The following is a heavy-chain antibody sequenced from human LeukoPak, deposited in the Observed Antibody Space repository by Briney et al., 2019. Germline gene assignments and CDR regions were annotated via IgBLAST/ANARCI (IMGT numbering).Heavy chain of an antibody. CDR2: IYYSGTT. Sequence: PSESLSLTCTVSGGSMSSYYWSWIRQPPGKGLEWIGYIYYSGTTNYNPSLKSRVTISVDTSQNQFSLKLRSVTAADTVVYYCARDQRSASCYDFWGQGTLVTVSS. CDR3: ARDQRSASCYDF. CDR1: GGSMSSYY. V-gene: IGHV4-59*01. J-gene: IGHJ4*02. D-gene: IGHD2-2*01.